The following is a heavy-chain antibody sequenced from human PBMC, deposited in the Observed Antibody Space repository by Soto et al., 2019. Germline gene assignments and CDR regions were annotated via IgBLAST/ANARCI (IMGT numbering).Heavy chain of an antibody. CDR3: ARANITMIVVVITGYYYYGMDV. D-gene: IGHD3-22*01. J-gene: IGHJ6*02. CDR2: IIPIFGTA. CDR1: GGTFSSYA. V-gene: IGHV1-69*01. Sequence: QVQLVQSGAEVKKPGSSVKVSCKASGGTFSSYAISWVRQAPGQGLEWMGGIIPIFGTANYAQKFQGRVTITADESTSTAYMELSSLRSEDTAVYYCARANITMIVVVITGYYYYGMDVWGQGTTVTVSS.